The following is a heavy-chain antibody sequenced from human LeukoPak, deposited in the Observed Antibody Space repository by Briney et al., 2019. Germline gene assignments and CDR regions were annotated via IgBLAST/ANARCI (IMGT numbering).Heavy chain of an antibody. CDR1: GFTFSNAW. CDR3: ASYGSGSHDY. J-gene: IGHJ4*02. D-gene: IGHD3-10*01. Sequence: GGSLRLSCAASGFTFSNAWMSWVRQAPGKGLEWVGRIKTKTEGGTTDYAAPVKGRFTISRDDSKNTVYLQMNSLKTEDTAVYYCASYGSGSHDYWGQGSLVTVSS. CDR2: IKTKTEGGTT. V-gene: IGHV3-15*01.